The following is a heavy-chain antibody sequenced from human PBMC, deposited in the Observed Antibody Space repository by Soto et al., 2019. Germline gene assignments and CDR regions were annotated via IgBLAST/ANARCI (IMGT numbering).Heavy chain of an antibody. CDR2: IYYRGST. Sequence: PSETLSLTCTVSGDSVSSDTYYWRWIRQPPGKGLEWIGYIYYRGSTEYNPSLKSRVTISIDTSKNQFSLKLSSVTAADTAVYYCARGLDYVGFDYWGQGALVTVSS. J-gene: IGHJ4*02. CDR3: ARGLDYVGFDY. D-gene: IGHD4-17*01. V-gene: IGHV4-61*01. CDR1: GDSVSSDTYY.